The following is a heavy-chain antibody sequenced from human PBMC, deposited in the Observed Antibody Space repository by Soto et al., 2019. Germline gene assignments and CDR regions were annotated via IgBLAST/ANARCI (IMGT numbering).Heavy chain of an antibody. CDR1: GSSISRYY. D-gene: IGHD6-13*01. CDR2: IYYSGST. CDR3: ASPSPLTSSWSRNYHYYYIDV. J-gene: IGHJ6*03. V-gene: IGHV4-59*01. Sequence: SETLSLTCTVSGSSISRYYWSWIRRPPGKGLEWIGYIYYSGSTNYNPSLKSRVTISVDTSKIHFSLMLSSVTAADTAVYFCASPSPLTSSWSRNYHYYYIDVWGKGTTVTVSS.